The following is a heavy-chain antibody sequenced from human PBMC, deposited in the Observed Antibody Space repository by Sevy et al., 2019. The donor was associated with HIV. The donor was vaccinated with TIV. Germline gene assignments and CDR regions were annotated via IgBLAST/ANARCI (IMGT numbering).Heavy chain of an antibody. J-gene: IGHJ5*02. D-gene: IGHD3-10*01. Sequence: ASVKVSCKASGYTFSSYGISWVRQAPGQGLEWMGWIGAYNGNRKYAQNLQDRVTMTTDTSTSTAYMELGSLRSDDTAVYFCARLSTARGKSNWFDPWRQGTLVTVSS. CDR1: GYTFSSYG. V-gene: IGHV1-18*01. CDR3: ARLSTARGKSNWFDP. CDR2: IGAYNGNR.